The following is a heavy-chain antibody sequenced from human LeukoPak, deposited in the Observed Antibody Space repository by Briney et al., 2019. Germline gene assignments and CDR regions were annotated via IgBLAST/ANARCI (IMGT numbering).Heavy chain of an antibody. D-gene: IGHD2-2*01. V-gene: IGHV3-23*01. Sequence: GGSLRLSCAASGFTFSSYAMSWVRQAPGKGLEWVADIRGGGGDKYYADSVKGRFTISRDNSKNTLYLQMNSLRAEDTAVYYCAKDWRSSTSWKTRDDYWGQGTLVTVSS. CDR2: IRGGGGDK. CDR3: AKDWRSSTSWKTRDDY. J-gene: IGHJ4*02. CDR1: GFTFSSYA.